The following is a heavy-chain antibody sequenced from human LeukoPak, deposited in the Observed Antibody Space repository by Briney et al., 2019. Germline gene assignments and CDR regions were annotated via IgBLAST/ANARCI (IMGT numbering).Heavy chain of an antibody. CDR2: INPGDSTT. D-gene: IGHD1/OR15-1a*01. Sequence: GESLKISCKGSGYSFTTYWIGWVRQMPGKGLEWMGIINPGDSTTKYSPSFQGQVTISADKSISTADLQWSSLKASDTAIYYCARNAQQQNWFGPWGQGTLVTVSP. J-gene: IGHJ5*02. CDR1: GYSFTTYW. V-gene: IGHV5-51*01. CDR3: ARNAQQQNWFGP.